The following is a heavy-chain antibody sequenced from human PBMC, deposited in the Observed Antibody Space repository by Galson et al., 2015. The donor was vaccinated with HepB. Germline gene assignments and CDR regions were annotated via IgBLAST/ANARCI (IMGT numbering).Heavy chain of an antibody. CDR2: INSDGSST. J-gene: IGHJ4*02. D-gene: IGHD3-22*01. CDR1: GFTFSSYW. V-gene: IGHV3-74*01. CDR3: VSGYYTRVPGY. Sequence: SLRLSCAASGFTFSSYWMHWVRQAPGKGLVWVSRINSDGSSTSYADSVKGRFTISRDNAKNTLYLQMNSLRAEDTAVYYCVSGYYTRVPGYWGQGTLVTVSS.